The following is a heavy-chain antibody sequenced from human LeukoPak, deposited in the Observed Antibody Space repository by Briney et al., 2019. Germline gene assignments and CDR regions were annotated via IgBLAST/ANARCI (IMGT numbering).Heavy chain of an antibody. V-gene: IGHV4-31*03. CDR3: ARTPSPSTVVTY. Sequence: SQTLSLTCTVSGGSISSGGYYWSWIRLHPGKGLEWIGYIYYSGSTYYNPSLKSRVTISVGTSKNQFSLKLSSVTAADTAVYYCARTPSPSTVVTYWGQGTLVTVSS. CDR1: GGSISSGGYY. D-gene: IGHD4-23*01. CDR2: IYYSGST. J-gene: IGHJ4*02.